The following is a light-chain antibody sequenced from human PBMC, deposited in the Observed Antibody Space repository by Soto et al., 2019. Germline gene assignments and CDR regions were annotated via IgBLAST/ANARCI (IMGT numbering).Light chain of an antibody. J-gene: IGLJ2*01. CDR3: QYYDSTGWGL. V-gene: IGLV1-40*01. CDR1: SSNIGARYD. CDR2: GNS. Sequence: QSVLTQPPSVSGAPGQRVTISCTGSSSNIGARYDVHWYQQLPGTAPKLLIYGNSNRPSGVTDRFSGSKSGTSASLAITGLHAEDEADYYCQYYDSTGWGLVGGGTKLTVL.